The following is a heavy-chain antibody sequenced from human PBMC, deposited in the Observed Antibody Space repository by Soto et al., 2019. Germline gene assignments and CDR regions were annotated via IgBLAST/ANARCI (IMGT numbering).Heavy chain of an antibody. J-gene: IGHJ4*02. D-gene: IGHD1-1*01. CDR1: GGSFSSYY. CDR3: ARTLQLKIDY. Sequence: PSETLSLTCAVYGGSFSSYYWSWIRQPPGKGLEWIGEINHSGGTSYNPSLKSRVTISVDTSKNQFSLKLSSVTAADTAVYYCARTLQLKIDYWGQGTLVTVSS. CDR2: INHSGGT. V-gene: IGHV4-34*01.